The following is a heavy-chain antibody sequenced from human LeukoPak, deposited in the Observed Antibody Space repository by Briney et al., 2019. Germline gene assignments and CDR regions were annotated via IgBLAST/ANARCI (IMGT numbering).Heavy chain of an antibody. Sequence: SETLSLTCTVSGGSIISGAYYWSWVRQHPGKGLEWIAYVHYSGSTYYNPSLKSRFTISVDTSQNQFSLKLRSVTAADTAVYYCAGDSGNSAFDYWGQGTLVTVSS. CDR2: VHYSGST. V-gene: IGHV4-31*03. CDR3: AGDSGNSAFDY. D-gene: IGHD4-23*01. CDR1: GGSIISGAYY. J-gene: IGHJ4*02.